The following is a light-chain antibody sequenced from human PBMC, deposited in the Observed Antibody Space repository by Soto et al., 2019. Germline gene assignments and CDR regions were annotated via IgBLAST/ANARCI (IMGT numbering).Light chain of an antibody. CDR3: QQSYSTLWT. CDR2: AAS. J-gene: IGKJ1*01. V-gene: IGKV1-39*01. Sequence: DIQMTQSPSSLSVSVGDRVTITCRASQSISNYLNWYQQKPGKDPKVLIYAASSLQSGVPSRFSGSGSGTDFTLTISSLQPEDFATYYCQQSYSTLWTFGQGTKVEIK. CDR1: QSISNY.